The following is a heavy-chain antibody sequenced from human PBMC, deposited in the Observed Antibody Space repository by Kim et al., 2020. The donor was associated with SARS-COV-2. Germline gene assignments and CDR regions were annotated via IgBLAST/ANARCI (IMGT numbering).Heavy chain of an antibody. D-gene: IGHD6-13*01. Sequence: SETLSLTCAVSGGSFSCYYWTWIRQPPGKVLEWIGEIYYSGNTNYNPSLKSRVTMSVDTSKNHFSLRLSSVTAADTAVYYCATDNAAMRAFVVCGQRTMV. CDR3: ATDNAAMRAFVV. J-gene: IGHJ3*01. CDR1: GGSFSCYY. CDR2: IYYSGNT. V-gene: IGHV4-59*12.